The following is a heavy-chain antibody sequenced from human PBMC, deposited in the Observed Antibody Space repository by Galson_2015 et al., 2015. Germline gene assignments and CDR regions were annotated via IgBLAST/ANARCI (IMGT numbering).Heavy chain of an antibody. CDR2: IYYSGST. CDR1: GASVGNYY. J-gene: IGHJ3*01. V-gene: IGHV4-59*02. CDR3: ASGPIVVSTAATYSFDV. D-gene: IGHD2-21*02. Sequence: SETLSLTCTVSGASVGNYYWSWIRQPPGKGLEWIGDIYYSGSTYYSPSLQSRVTISVDTSKNQFSLRLSSVTAADTAMYYCASGPIVVSTAATYSFDVWGQGTMVSVSS.